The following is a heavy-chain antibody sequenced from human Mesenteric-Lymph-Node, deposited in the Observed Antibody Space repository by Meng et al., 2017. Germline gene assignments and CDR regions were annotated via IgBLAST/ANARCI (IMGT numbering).Heavy chain of an antibody. V-gene: IGHV3-30*06. D-gene: IGHD3-10*01. Sequence: VQLVGSGGGVVQPGRSLRLSCAASGLIFSRSGMHWVRQAPGKGLEWVAFISSDGSSKYYTDSVKGRFTISRDNSKNTVSLQMDSLRVEDTAVYYCARDKGVTCLDTWGQGTLVTVSS. CDR3: ARDKGVTCLDT. J-gene: IGHJ5*01. CDR2: ISSDGSSK. CDR1: GLIFSRSG.